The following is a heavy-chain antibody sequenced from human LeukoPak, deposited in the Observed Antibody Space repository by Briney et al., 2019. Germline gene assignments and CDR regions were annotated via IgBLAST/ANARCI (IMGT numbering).Heavy chain of an antibody. J-gene: IGHJ1*01. CDR1: GFTFSSYG. CDR2: LWSDGNTK. Sequence: PGGSLRLSCVASGFTFSSYGMQWVRQAPGKGLEWVAVLWSDGNTKYYADSVKGRFTFSRDNAKNSLYLQMNSLRAEDTAVYYCARDPVSSSWYGYFQHWGQGTLVSVSS. CDR3: ARDPVSSSWYGYFQH. D-gene: IGHD6-13*01. V-gene: IGHV3-33*01.